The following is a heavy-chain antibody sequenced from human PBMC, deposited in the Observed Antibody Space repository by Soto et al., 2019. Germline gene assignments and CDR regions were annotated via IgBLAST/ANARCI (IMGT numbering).Heavy chain of an antibody. D-gene: IGHD5-12*01. V-gene: IGHV3-23*01. CDR2: ISGSGGST. CDR3: ETGGMVATIFSDYYYYGMDV. CDR1: GFTFSSYA. Sequence: GGSLRLSCAASGFTFSSYAMSWVRQAPGKGLEWVSAISGSGGSTYYADSVKGRFTISRDNSKNTLYLQMNSLRAEDTAVYYCETGGMVATIFSDYYYYGMDVWGQGTTVTVSS. J-gene: IGHJ6*02.